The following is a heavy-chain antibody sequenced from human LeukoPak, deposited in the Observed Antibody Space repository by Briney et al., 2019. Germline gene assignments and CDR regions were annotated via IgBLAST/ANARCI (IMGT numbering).Heavy chain of an antibody. V-gene: IGHV4-31*03. J-gene: IGHJ4*02. CDR3: ARGTVLRYFDWSY. D-gene: IGHD3-9*01. Sequence: SETLSLTCTASGGSISSSGYYWSWIRQHPGKGLEWIGYIYYSGSTYYNPSLKSRVTISVDTSKNQFSLKLSSVTAADTAVYYCARGTVLRYFDWSYWGQGTLVTVSS. CDR1: GGSISSSGYY. CDR2: IYYSGST.